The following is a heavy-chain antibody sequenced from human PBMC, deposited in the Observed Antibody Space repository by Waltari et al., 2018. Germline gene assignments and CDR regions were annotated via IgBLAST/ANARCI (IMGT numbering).Heavy chain of an antibody. D-gene: IGHD1-26*01. CDR2: MNPNRGDT. Sequence: QVQLVQSEAEVTKPGTAVTVSCKPSGYSFTSSDINWVLQATGQGLEWTEWMNPNRGDTDFAQKFQGRVTLTTSTSISTAYMELSSLRSEDTAVYYCARAVGGEARGYFGIDVWGQGTTVTVS. J-gene: IGHJ6*02. CDR3: ARAVGGEARGYFGIDV. CDR1: GYSFTSSD. V-gene: IGHV1-8*01.